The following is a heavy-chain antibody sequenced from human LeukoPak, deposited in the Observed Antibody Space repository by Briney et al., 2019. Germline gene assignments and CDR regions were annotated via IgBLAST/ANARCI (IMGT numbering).Heavy chain of an antibody. CDR2: ISSSSTI. D-gene: IGHD7-27*01. CDR3: ARDGGNRGPDY. Sequence: PGGSLRLSCAASGFTFSSYSMNWVRQAPGKGLEWVSYISSSSTIYYADSVKGRFTISRDNAKNSLYLQMNSLRDEDTAVYYCARDGGNRGPDYWGQGTLVTVSS. V-gene: IGHV3-48*02. J-gene: IGHJ4*02. CDR1: GFTFSSYS.